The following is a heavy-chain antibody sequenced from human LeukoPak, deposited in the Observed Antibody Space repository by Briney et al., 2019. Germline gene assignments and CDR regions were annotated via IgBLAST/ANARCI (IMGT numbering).Heavy chain of an antibody. CDR1: GFTVIDNY. Sequence: GGSLRLSCAASGFTVIDNYMTWVRQAPGKGLEWVSVVYSGSSAYYADSVKGRFTISRDNSKNTLYLQMNSLRAEDTGVYYCARVVRFLEWLPRFGSYFDYWGQGTLVTVSS. CDR3: ARVVRFLEWLPRFGSYFDY. J-gene: IGHJ4*02. CDR2: VYSGSSA. V-gene: IGHV3-53*01. D-gene: IGHD3-3*01.